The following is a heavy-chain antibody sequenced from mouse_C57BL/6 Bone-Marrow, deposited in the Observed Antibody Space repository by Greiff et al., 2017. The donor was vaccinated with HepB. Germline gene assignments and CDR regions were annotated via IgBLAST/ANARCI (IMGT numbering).Heavy chain of an antibody. J-gene: IGHJ4*01. CDR2: IYPGSGST. Sequence: QVQLQQPGAELVKPGASVKMSCKASGYTFTSYWITWVKQRPGQGLEWIGDIYPGSGSTNYNEKFKSKATLTVDTSSSTAYMELRSLTSEDSAVYFCARKTYYSNLLWMDYWGQGTSVTVSS. D-gene: IGHD2-5*01. V-gene: IGHV1-55*01. CDR1: GYTFTSYW. CDR3: ARKTYYSNLLWMDY.